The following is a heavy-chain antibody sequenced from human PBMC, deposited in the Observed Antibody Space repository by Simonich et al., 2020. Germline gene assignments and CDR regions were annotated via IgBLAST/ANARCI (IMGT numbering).Heavy chain of an antibody. J-gene: IGHJ6*03. CDR3: ARDGLGTAYYYYMDV. Sequence: EVQLVESGGGLVQPGGSLRLSCAASGFTFSSYWMSWVRRAPGKGLEWVANIKQDGSEKNYGDSVKGRVTISRENAKNSLYLQMNSLRAEDTAVYYCARDGLGTAYYYYMDVWGKGTTVTVSS. D-gene: IGHD7-27*01. V-gene: IGHV3-7*01. CDR1: GFTFSSYW. CDR2: IKQDGSEK.